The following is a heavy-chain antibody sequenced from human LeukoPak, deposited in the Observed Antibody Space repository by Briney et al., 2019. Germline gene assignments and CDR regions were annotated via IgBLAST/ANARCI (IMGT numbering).Heavy chain of an antibody. J-gene: IGHJ4*02. D-gene: IGHD3-10*01. CDR3: VRGDGWFGELLNFDN. Sequence: GGSLRLSCAASGFTFRAYSMNWVHQAPGKGPEWVSHISSSSSTIYYADSVKGRFTISRDNAKNSLYLQMNSLRDEDTAVYYCVRGDGWFGELLNFDNWGQGTLVTVSS. V-gene: IGHV3-48*02. CDR1: GFTFRAYS. CDR2: ISSSSSTI.